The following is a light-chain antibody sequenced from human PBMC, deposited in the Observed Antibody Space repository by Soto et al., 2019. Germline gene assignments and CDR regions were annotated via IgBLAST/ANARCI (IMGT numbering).Light chain of an antibody. CDR1: SANIGAGYD. J-gene: IGLJ2*01. CDR3: QTYDSSLSGYVV. V-gene: IGLV1-40*01. CDR2: GNS. Sequence: QSVLTQPPSVSGAPGQRVTISCTGRSANIGAGYDVHWYQQLPGTAPKLLIYGNSNRPSGVPDRFSGSKSGTSASLAITGLQAENEAVDYCQTYDSSLSGYVVFGGGTKLTVL.